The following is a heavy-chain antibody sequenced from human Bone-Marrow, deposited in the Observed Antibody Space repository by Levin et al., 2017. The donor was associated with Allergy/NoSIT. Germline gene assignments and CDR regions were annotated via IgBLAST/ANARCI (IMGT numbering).Heavy chain of an antibody. D-gene: IGHD6-19*01. J-gene: IGHJ4*02. CDR3: ASYSSGRKSLYY. CDR1: GGSISSYY. V-gene: IGHV4-59*01. Sequence: RASETLSLTCTVSGGSISSYYWSWIRQPPGKGLEWIGYIYYSGSTNYNPSLKSRVTISVDTSKNQFSLKLSSVTAADTAVYYCASYSSGRKSLYYWGQGTLVTVSS. CDR2: IYYSGST.